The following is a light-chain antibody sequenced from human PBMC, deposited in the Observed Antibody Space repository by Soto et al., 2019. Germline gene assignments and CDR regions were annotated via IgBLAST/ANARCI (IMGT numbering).Light chain of an antibody. CDR1: QNVAEH. Sequence: EVVLTPSPATLSLSPGERGTLSCRASQNVAEHLAWYQQKPGQAPRLLIHGATTRATGIPARFSGSGSGTEFTLTISSLQSEDFAVYYCQKYNNWPRKCGQGTKGDIK. V-gene: IGKV3-15*01. CDR2: GAT. J-gene: IGKJ1*01. CDR3: QKYNNWPRK.